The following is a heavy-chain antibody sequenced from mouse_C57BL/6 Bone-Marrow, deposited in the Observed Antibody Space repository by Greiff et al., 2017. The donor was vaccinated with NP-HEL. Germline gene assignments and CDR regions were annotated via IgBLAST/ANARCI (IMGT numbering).Heavy chain of an antibody. J-gene: IGHJ2*01. Sequence: QVQLQQPGAELVKPGASVKLSCKASGYTFTSYWMQWVKQRPGQGLEWIGEIDPSDSYTNYNQKFKGKATLTVDTSSSTAYMQLSSLTSEDSAVSFCARICYYYFDSCGHGTTLPVSS. D-gene: IGHD1-1*01. CDR3: ARICYYYFDS. V-gene: IGHV1-50*01. CDR1: GYTFTSYW. CDR2: IDPSDSYT.